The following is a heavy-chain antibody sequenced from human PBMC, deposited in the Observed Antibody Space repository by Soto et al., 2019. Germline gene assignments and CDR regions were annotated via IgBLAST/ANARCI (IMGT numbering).Heavy chain of an antibody. CDR1: GGSISSSRDY. J-gene: IGHJ6*03. CDR2: IFYSGST. CDR3: ARIQNFYYYYMDV. Sequence: QLQLQESGPGLVKPSETLSLTCTVSGGSISSSRDYWGWIRQPPGKGLEWIGSIFYSGSTYYNPSRRSRVTISVDSSKNQFSLRLSSVTAADTAVYYCARIQNFYYYYMDVWGKGTTVTVSS. V-gene: IGHV4-39*01.